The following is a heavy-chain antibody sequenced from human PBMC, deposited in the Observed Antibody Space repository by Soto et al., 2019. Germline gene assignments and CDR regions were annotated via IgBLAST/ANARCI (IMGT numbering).Heavy chain of an antibody. CDR2: IIPIIGII. J-gene: IGHJ5*02. V-gene: IGHV1-69*04. Sequence: SVKVSRKASGGTFSTYTITWVRQAPGQGLEWMGRIIPIIGIINYAQKFQGRVTITADKFTGTAYMELTRLRSDDTAVYYCAGDPDSHYNDSHASSYPWGQGTLVTVSS. CDR1: GGTFSTYT. D-gene: IGHD3-22*01. CDR3: AGDPDSHYNDSHASSYP.